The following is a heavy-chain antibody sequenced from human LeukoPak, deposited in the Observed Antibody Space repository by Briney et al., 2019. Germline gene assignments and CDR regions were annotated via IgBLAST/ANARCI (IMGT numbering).Heavy chain of an antibody. CDR2: ISAYNGNT. V-gene: IGHV1-18*01. J-gene: IGHJ4*02. CDR3: ARDVKSAGTMVRGVRDY. D-gene: IGHD3-10*01. Sequence: ASVKVSCKASGYTFTSYGISWVRQAPGQGLEWVGWISAYNGNTNYAQKLQGRVTMTTDTSTSTAYMELRSLRSDDTAVYFCARDVKSAGTMVRGVRDYWGQGTLVTVSS. CDR1: GYTFTSYG.